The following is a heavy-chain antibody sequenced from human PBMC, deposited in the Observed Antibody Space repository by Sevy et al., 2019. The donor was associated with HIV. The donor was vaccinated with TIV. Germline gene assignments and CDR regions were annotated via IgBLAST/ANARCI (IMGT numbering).Heavy chain of an antibody. J-gene: IGHJ6*03. CDR2: IIPIFRTA. V-gene: IGHV1-69*13. Sequence: ASVKVSCKASGGTFSSYPISWVRQAPGQGLEWMGRIIPIFRTANYAQKFQGRVTITADEATNTAYMELSSLRSEDTAVYYCARDHGVASNYYYNMDVWGKGTTVTVSS. CDR1: GGTFSSYP. CDR3: ARDHGVASNYYYNMDV. D-gene: IGHD2-15*01.